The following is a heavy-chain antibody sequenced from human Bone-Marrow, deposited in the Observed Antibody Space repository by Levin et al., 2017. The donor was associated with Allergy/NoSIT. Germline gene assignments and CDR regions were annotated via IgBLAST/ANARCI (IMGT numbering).Heavy chain of an antibody. D-gene: IGHD2-2*01. V-gene: IGHV3-72*01. Sequence: PGESLKISCAASGFTFSDHYMDWVRQAPGKGLEWVGRTRNKANSYTTEYAASVKGRFTISRDDSKNSLYLQMNSLKTEDTAVYYCARERVDIVVVPVGGIDYYYYYMDVWGKGTTVTVSS. J-gene: IGHJ6*03. CDR1: GFTFSDHY. CDR2: TRNKANSYTT. CDR3: ARERVDIVVVPVGGIDYYYYYMDV.